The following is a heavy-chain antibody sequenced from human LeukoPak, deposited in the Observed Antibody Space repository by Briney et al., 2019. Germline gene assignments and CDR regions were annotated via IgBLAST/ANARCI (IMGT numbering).Heavy chain of an antibody. J-gene: IGHJ5*02. Sequence: GGSLRLSCAAFGFTVSNDYMVWVRQAPGRGLEWVSLIYADGRTFYGDSVKGRFTITRDNFKNTMYLQMSSLRPEDTALYYCARDRAGAQSWVALDPWGQGTLVTVSS. V-gene: IGHV3-66*02. D-gene: IGHD3-10*01. CDR2: IYADGRT. CDR3: ARDRAGAQSWVALDP. CDR1: GFTVSNDY.